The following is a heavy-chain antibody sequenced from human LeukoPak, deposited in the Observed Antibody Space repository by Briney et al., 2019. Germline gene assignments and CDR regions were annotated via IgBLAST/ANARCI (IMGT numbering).Heavy chain of an antibody. V-gene: IGHV1-69*06. J-gene: IGHJ5*02. Sequence: SVKVSCKASGGTFSSYAISWVRQAPGQGLEWMGGIIPIFGTANYAQKFQGRVTITADKSTSTAYMELSSLRSEDTAVYYCARDLWAMAPTGNWFDPWGQGTLVTVSS. CDR1: GGTFSSYA. CDR3: ARDLWAMAPTGNWFDP. CDR2: IIPIFGTA. D-gene: IGHD5-24*01.